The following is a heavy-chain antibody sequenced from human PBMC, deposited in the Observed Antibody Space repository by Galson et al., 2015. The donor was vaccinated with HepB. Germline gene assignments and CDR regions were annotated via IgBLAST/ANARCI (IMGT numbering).Heavy chain of an antibody. J-gene: IGHJ4*02. CDR1: GGSVNSGRYY. D-gene: IGHD4-17*01. CDR2: IYYSGST. Sequence: TLSLTCIVSGGSVNSGRYYWSWTRQHPGKGLECIGYIYYSGSTYYNPSLKSRVTISVDTSKNQFSLNLHSVTAADTAVYFCARETPGEYGGYYFDSWGQGALVTVSS. CDR3: ARETPGEYGGYYFDS. V-gene: IGHV4-31*03.